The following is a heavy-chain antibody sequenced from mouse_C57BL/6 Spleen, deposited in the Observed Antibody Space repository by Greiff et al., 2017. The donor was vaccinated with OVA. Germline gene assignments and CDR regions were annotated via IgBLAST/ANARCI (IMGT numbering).Heavy chain of an antibody. CDR1: GYTFTSYW. J-gene: IGHJ4*01. Sequence: QVQLQQPGAELVKPGASVKMSCKASGYTFTSYWITWVKQRPGQGLEWIGDIYPGSGSTNYNEKFKSKATLTVDTSSSTAYMQLSSLTSEDCAVYYCARAPYYYGSRYAMDYWGQGTSVTVSS. V-gene: IGHV1-55*01. D-gene: IGHD1-1*01. CDR3: ARAPYYYGSRYAMDY. CDR2: IYPGSGST.